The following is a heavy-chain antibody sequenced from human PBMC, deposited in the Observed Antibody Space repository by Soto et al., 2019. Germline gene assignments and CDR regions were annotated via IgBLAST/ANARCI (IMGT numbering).Heavy chain of an antibody. CDR3: AGKAAQSGEAFDI. V-gene: IGHV3-11*06. Sequence: GGSLRLSCAASGFTFSDYYMSWIRQAPGKGLEWVSYISSSSSYTNYADSVKGRFTISRDNAKNSLYLQMNSLRAEDTAVYYCAGKAAQSGEAFDIWGQGTMVTVSS. J-gene: IGHJ3*02. CDR1: GFTFSDYY. CDR2: ISSSSSYT. D-gene: IGHD2-15*01.